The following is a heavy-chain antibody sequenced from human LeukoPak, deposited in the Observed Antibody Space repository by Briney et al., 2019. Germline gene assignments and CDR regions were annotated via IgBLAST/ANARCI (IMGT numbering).Heavy chain of an antibody. CDR3: ATGGRIVGAYFAY. J-gene: IGHJ4*02. Sequence: SVKLAWNVSGHTLTELSMHWVRQAPGNGLGWMGGFDPEDGETIYAEKCQGRVAMTEDTSTDPAYMKLSSLRSEDTAVYYCATGGRIVGAYFAYWGQGTLVTASS. D-gene: IGHD1-26*01. CDR2: FDPEDGET. V-gene: IGHV1-24*01. CDR1: GHTLTELS.